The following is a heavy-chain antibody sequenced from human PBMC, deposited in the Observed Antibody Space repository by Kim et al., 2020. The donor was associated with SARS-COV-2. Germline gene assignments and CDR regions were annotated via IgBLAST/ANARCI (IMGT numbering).Heavy chain of an antibody. CDR2: IYYSGST. V-gene: IGHV4-31*03. CDR3: ARTINYYDSSGYYYALGY. Sequence: SETLSLTCTVSGGSISSGGYYWSWIRQHPGKGLEWIGYIYYSGSTYYNPSLKSRVTISVDTSKNQFSLKLSSVTAADTAVYYCARTINYYDSSGYYYALGYWGQGTLVTVSS. D-gene: IGHD3-22*01. J-gene: IGHJ4*02. CDR1: GGSISSGGYY.